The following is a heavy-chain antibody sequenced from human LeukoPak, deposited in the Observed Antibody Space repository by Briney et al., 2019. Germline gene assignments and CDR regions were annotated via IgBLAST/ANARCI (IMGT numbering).Heavy chain of an antibody. V-gene: IGHV3-23*01. CDR2: ISGSGGST. Sequence: GGSLRLSCAASGFTFSSYAMSWVRQAPGKGLEWVSAISGSGGSTYYADSVKGRFTISRDNSKNTLYLQMNSLRAEDTAVYYCAKPVGRSVVVPAATWGQGTLVTVSS. J-gene: IGHJ5*02. CDR3: AKPVGRSVVVPAAT. D-gene: IGHD2-2*01. CDR1: GFTFSSYA.